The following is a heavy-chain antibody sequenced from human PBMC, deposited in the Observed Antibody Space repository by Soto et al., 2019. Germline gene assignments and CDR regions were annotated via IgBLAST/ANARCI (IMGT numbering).Heavy chain of an antibody. J-gene: IGHJ4*02. CDR2: MNPNSGRT. CDR1: GYTFTDYD. CDR3: STWGRNGWYTGFF. V-gene: IGHV1-8*02. D-gene: IGHD6-19*01. Sequence: QVQLVQSGAEVRKPGASVKVSCKTSGYTFTDYDINWVRQAPGQGLEWVGMMNPNSGRTDYAQKLEGRVTMTRDISISTAYMELSSLGYDDTAVYFCSTWGRNGWYTGFFWGQGTLVTVSS.